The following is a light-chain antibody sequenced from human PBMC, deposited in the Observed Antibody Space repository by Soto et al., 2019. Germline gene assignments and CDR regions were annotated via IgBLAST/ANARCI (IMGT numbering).Light chain of an antibody. V-gene: IGKV3-11*01. CDR1: QSVSSH. CDR2: DAS. CDR3: QQADTFPIT. Sequence: EIALTQSPATLSLSPGERATVSCRASQSVSSHLAWYQQKRGQAPRLLIYDASSRASGIPARFSGSGSGTDFTLTISSLQPEDSAIYYCQQADTFPITFGQGTRLEI. J-gene: IGKJ5*01.